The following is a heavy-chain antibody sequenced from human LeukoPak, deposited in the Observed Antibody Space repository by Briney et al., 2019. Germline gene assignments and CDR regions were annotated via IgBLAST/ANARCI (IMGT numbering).Heavy chain of an antibody. D-gene: IGHD6-19*01. V-gene: IGHV4-34*01. CDR2: INHSGST. Sequence: PSETLSLTCAVYGGSFSGYYWSWLRQPPGKGLEWIGEINHSGSTNYNPSLKSRVTISVDTSKNQFSLKLSSVTAADTAVYYCARMGYSSGWSTNDYWGQGTLVTVSS. CDR3: ARMGYSSGWSTNDY. J-gene: IGHJ4*02. CDR1: GGSFSGYY.